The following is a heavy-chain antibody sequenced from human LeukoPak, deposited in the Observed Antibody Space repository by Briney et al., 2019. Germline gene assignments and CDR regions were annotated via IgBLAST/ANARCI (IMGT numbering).Heavy chain of an antibody. CDR3: ASRIPYDSSSY. J-gene: IGHJ4*02. CDR2: ITISGKTA. V-gene: IGHV3-23*01. D-gene: IGHD3-22*01. CDR1: GFTFSNYA. Sequence: QTGGSLRLSCLASGFTFSNYAMSWVRQAPGKGLEWVSGITISGKTAYYADSVKGRFTISRDNAKNTLYLQMNSLRAEDTAVYYCASRIPYDSSSYWGQGTLVTVSS.